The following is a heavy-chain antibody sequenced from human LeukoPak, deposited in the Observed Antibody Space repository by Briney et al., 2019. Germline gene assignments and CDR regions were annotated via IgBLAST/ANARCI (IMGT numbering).Heavy chain of an antibody. CDR3: ARDRACSGGSCYPDAFDI. D-gene: IGHD2-15*01. Sequence: PSETLSLTCTVSGGSISSGGYYWSWIRQHPGKGLEWIGYIYYSGSTYYNPSLKSRDTISVDTSKNQFSLKLSSVTAADTAVYYCARDRACSGGSCYPDAFDIWGQGTMVTVSS. V-gene: IGHV4-31*03. J-gene: IGHJ3*02. CDR1: GGSISSGGYY. CDR2: IYYSGST.